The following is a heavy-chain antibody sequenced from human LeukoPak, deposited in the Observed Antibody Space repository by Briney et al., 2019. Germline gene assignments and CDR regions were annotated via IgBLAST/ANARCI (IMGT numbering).Heavy chain of an antibody. CDR3: AKRYYGSGSYFSFDY. CDR1: GFTFSSYA. J-gene: IGHJ4*02. CDR2: ISGSGGET. Sequence: GGSLRLSCAASGFTFSSYAMGWVRQAPGKGLEWVSLISGSGGETYYADSVKGRFTISRDNSKNTLYLQMSSLRAEDTAVYYCAKRYYGSGSYFSFDYWGQGTLVTVSS. D-gene: IGHD3-10*01. V-gene: IGHV3-23*01.